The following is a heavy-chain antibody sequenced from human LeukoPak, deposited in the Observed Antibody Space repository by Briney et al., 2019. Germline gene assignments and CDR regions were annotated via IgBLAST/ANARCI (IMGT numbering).Heavy chain of an antibody. Sequence: GGSLRLSCAASGFTVSNNYMSWVLQAPGKGLECVSVIYSGGSTYYADSVKGRFTISRDNSKNTLYLQMNSLRAEDTAVYYCARGFRSVQVWSLFDYWGQGTLVTVSS. V-gene: IGHV3-66*01. D-gene: IGHD3-3*01. CDR1: GFTVSNNY. J-gene: IGHJ4*02. CDR2: IYSGGST. CDR3: ARGFRSVQVWSLFDY.